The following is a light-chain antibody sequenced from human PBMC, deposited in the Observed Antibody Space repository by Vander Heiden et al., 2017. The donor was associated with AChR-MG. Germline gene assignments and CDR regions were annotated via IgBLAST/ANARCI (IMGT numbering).Light chain of an antibody. V-gene: IGKV3-11*01. CDR2: DAS. Sequence: ELVLTQSPATLSLSPGERATLSCRASQSVSNYLAWYQQKPGQAPRLLIYDASTRATGIPARFSGSGSGTDFTLTISSLEPEDFAVYYCQQRSNWPPWTFGQGTKVEMK. J-gene: IGKJ1*01. CDR3: QQRSNWPPWT. CDR1: QSVSNY.